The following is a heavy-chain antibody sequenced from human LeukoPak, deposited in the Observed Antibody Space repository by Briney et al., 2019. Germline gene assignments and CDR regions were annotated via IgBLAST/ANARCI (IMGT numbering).Heavy chain of an antibody. CDR2: IYTSGST. Sequence: SETLSLTCTVSGGSLSIYYWSWIRHPAGKGLEWIGRIYTSGSTNYNPSLKSRVTMSVDTSKNQFSLKLSSVTAADTAVYYCARGGRAAAAPFDIWGQGTMVTVSS. V-gene: IGHV4-4*07. CDR3: ARGGRAAAAPFDI. D-gene: IGHD6-13*01. CDR1: GGSLSIYY. J-gene: IGHJ3*02.